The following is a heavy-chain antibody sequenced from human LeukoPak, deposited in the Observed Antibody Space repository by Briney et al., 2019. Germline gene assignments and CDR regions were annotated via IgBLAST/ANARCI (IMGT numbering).Heavy chain of an antibody. CDR1: GYSFSSYW. D-gene: IGHD3-16*01. Sequence: GESLQISCKGSGYSFSSYWIGWVRQMPGKGLEWMEIIYPDDSDTRYSPSFQGQVTISADKSINTAYLQWSGLKASDTAMYYCARQGSYGLFDYWGQGTLVTVSS. V-gene: IGHV5-51*01. CDR2: IYPDDSDT. CDR3: ARQGSYGLFDY. J-gene: IGHJ4*02.